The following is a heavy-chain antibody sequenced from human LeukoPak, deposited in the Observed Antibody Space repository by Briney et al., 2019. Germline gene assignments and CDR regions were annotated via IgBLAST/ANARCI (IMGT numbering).Heavy chain of an antibody. CDR2: IIPIFGTA. CDR3: ARYGGSAQSDAFDI. J-gene: IGHJ3*02. D-gene: IGHD1-26*01. Sequence: SVKVSCKASGGTFSSYAISWVRQAPGQGLEWMGGIIPIFGTANYAQKFQGRVTITADESTSTAYMELSGLRSEDTAVYYCARYGGSAQSDAFDIWGQGTMVTVSS. V-gene: IGHV1-69*13. CDR1: GGTFSSYA.